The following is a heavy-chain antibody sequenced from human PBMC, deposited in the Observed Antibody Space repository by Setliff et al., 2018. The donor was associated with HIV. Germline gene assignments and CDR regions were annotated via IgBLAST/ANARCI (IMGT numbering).Heavy chain of an antibody. CDR2: IYSDGNT. CDR3: ARLRPYNSALDY. J-gene: IGHJ4*02. CDR1: GFTVSSYY. Sequence: PGGSLSLSCAASGFTVSSYYMSWVRQAPGKGLEWVSTIYSDGNTYHADSVKGRFTLSRDNSENALFLQMNSLRPEDTAVYYFARLRPYNSALDYWGQGTLVTVSS. D-gene: IGHD3-10*01. V-gene: IGHV3-66*02.